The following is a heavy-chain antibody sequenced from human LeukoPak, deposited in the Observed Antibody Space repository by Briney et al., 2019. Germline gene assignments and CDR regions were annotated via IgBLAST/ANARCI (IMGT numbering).Heavy chain of an antibody. D-gene: IGHD3-22*01. CDR2: ISWNSGSI. Sequence: GRSLRLSCAASGFTFDDYATHWVRQAPGKGLEWVSGISWNSGSIGYADTVKGRFTISRDNAKNSLYLQMNSLRAEDTALYYCAKDISDYYDSSGYYVYWGQGTLVTVSS. CDR3: AKDISDYYDSSGYYVY. CDR1: GFTFDDYA. J-gene: IGHJ4*02. V-gene: IGHV3-9*01.